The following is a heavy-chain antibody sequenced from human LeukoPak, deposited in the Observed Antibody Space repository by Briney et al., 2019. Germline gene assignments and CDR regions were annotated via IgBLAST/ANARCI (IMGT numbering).Heavy chain of an antibody. Sequence: GASVKVSCKTSGYSFINYGITWVRQAPGQGLEWMGWVSAYADNTNYVQKFQGRVSMTTDTSTNTACMELRSLRPDDTAVYYCARDCIGCHGFDFWGQGTLVTVSS. CDR1: GYSFINYG. J-gene: IGHJ4*02. CDR3: ARDCIGCHGFDF. D-gene: IGHD2-15*01. CDR2: VSAYADNT. V-gene: IGHV1-18*01.